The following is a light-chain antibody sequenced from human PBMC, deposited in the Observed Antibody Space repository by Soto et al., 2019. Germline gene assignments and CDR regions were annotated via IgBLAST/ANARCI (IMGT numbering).Light chain of an antibody. CDR2: AVS. Sequence: QSALTQPPSASGSPGQSVTISCTGTSSDVGGYNSVSWYQQHPGKAPKLMIYAVSKRPSGVPDRFSGSKSGNTASLTVSGVQAEDEADYYCSSYAGSNNLGVFGGGTKLTVL. V-gene: IGLV2-8*01. CDR1: SSDVGGYNS. CDR3: SSYAGSNNLGV. J-gene: IGLJ2*01.